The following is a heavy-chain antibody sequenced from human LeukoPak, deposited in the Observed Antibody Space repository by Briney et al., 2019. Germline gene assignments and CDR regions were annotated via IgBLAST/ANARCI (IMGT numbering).Heavy chain of an antibody. CDR2: ISSSGGST. CDR3: ARVLEDLDWLFRHFDY. D-gene: IGHD3/OR15-3a*01. CDR1: LFTPSSHT. J-gene: IGHJ4*02. V-gene: IGHV3-23*01. Sequence: GGSLRLSPAASLFTPSSHTVSTVREAPGTGREGVSAISSSGGSTYYADSVKGRSTIYRDNSKYTLYLQMNSLRAEDTAVYYCARVLEDLDWLFRHFDYWGQGTLVTVSS.